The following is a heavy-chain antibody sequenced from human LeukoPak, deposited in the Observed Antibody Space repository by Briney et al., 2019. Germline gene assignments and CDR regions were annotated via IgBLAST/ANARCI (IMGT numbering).Heavy chain of an antibody. V-gene: IGHV1-69*06. D-gene: IGHD1-26*01. CDR3: AIRDLYSGSYYVNY. J-gene: IGHJ4*02. Sequence: SVKVSCKASGGTFSSYAISWVRQAPGQGLEWMGGIIPIFGTANYAQKFQGRVTMTEDTSTDTAYMELSSLRSEDTAVYYCAIRDLYSGSYYVNYWGQGTLVTVSS. CDR2: IIPIFGTA. CDR1: GGTFSSYA.